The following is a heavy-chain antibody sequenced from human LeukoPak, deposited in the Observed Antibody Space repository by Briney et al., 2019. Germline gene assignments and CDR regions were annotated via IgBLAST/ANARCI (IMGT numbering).Heavy chain of an antibody. J-gene: IGHJ6*02. CDR1: GGTFSSYA. CDR2: IIPIFGTA. V-gene: IGHV1-69*13. D-gene: IGHD6-13*01. CDR3: ARGLAAEDPGNNGMDV. Sequence: SVKVSCKASGGTFSSYAISWVRQAPGQGLEWMGGIIPIFGTANYAQKFQGRVTITADESTSTDYMELSSLRSEDTAVYYCARGLAAEDPGNNGMDVWGQGTTVTVSS.